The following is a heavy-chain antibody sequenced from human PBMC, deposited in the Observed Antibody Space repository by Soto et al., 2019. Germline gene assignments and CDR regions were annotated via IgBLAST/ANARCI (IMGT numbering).Heavy chain of an antibody. CDR3: ARVSDFWSPFDP. CDR1: GGSISSGGYY. Sequence: PSETLSLTCTVSGGSISSGGYYWSWIRQHPGKGLEWIGYIYYSGSTYYNPSLKSRVTISVDTSKNQFSLKLSSVTAADTAVYYCARVSDFWSPFDPWGQGTLVTVSS. D-gene: IGHD3-3*01. V-gene: IGHV4-31*03. J-gene: IGHJ5*02. CDR2: IYYSGST.